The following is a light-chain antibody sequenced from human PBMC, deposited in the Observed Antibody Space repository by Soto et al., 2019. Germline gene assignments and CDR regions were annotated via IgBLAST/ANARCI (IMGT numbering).Light chain of an antibody. CDR1: RSDVGGYNF. CDR3: SSYRSTSTGV. CDR2: DVS. V-gene: IGLV2-14*01. Sequence: QSALTQPASVSGSPGQSITISCTGTRSDVGGYNFVSWYQQHPGKAPKLMIYDVSNRPSGVSNRSYGSKSGNTASLTISGLQAEYEADYYCSSYRSTSTGVFGTGTKVTVL. J-gene: IGLJ1*01.